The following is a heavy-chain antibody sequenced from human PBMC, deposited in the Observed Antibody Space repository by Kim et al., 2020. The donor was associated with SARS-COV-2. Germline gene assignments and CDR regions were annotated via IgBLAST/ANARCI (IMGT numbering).Heavy chain of an antibody. CDR1: GDSVSSNTAA. Sequence: SQTLSLTCAISGDSVSSNTAAWNWIRQSPSRGLEWLGRTYYRSKWYSDYALSVRGRVTINSDTSKNRFSLQLNSVTPDDTALYYCARDSSIVVTSPSVPFDYWGQGSLVTVSP. J-gene: IGHJ4*02. V-gene: IGHV6-1*01. D-gene: IGHD2-21*01. CDR2: TYYRSKWYS. CDR3: ARDSSIVVTSPSVPFDY.